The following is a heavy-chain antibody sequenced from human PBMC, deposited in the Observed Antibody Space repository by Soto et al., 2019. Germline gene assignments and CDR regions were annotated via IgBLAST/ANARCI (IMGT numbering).Heavy chain of an antibody. V-gene: IGHV3-30-3*01. J-gene: IGHJ4*02. CDR3: ARGDCSSTSCYLEGY. CDR1: GFTFSSYA. CDR2: ISYDGSNK. D-gene: IGHD2-2*01. Sequence: GGSLRLSCAASGFTFSSYAMHWVRQAPGKGLEWVAVISYDGSNKYYADSVKGRFTISRDNSKNTLYLQMNCLRAEDTAVYYCARGDCSSTSCYLEGYWGQGTLVTVSS.